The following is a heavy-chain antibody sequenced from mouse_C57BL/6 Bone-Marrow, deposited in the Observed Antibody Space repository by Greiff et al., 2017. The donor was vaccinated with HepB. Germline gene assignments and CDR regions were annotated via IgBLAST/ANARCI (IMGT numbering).Heavy chain of an antibody. CDR1: GFTFSDYY. Sequence: DVMLVESGGGLVQPGGSLKLSCAASGFTFSDYYMYWVRQTPEKRLEWVAYISNGGGSTYYPDTVKGRFTISRDNAKNTLYLQMSRLKSEDTAMYYCASYDGYYKRGAMDYWGQGTSVTVSS. J-gene: IGHJ4*01. CDR3: ASYDGYYKRGAMDY. D-gene: IGHD2-3*01. V-gene: IGHV5-12*01. CDR2: ISNGGGST.